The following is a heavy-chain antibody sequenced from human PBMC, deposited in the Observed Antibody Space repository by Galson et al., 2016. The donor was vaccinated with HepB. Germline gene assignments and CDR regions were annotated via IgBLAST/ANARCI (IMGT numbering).Heavy chain of an antibody. J-gene: IGHJ3*01. V-gene: IGHV3-30*03. D-gene: IGHD3-10*01. CDR2: ISNDGSKR. Sequence: SLRLSCAASGFTFTNYGMNWLRQAPGEGLEWVAYISNDGSKRYFADSVKGRFTISRDNSKNTLFLHMSSLRAEDTAVYYCAERDLLWFGDPNAFDVWGQGTMVTVSS. CDR3: AERDLLWFGDPNAFDV. CDR1: GFTFTNYG.